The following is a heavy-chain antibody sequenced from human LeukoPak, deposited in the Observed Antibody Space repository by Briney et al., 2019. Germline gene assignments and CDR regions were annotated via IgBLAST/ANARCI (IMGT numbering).Heavy chain of an antibody. V-gene: IGHV3-74*01. D-gene: IGHD3-10*02. J-gene: IGHJ6*04. CDR1: GFTFRSYW. Sequence: GGSLRLSCAASGFTFRSYWMHWVRQAPGKGLVWVSRISPDGTSKSYADSVKGRFTISRDNAKNTLSLQMNSLRAEDTAVYYCAELGITMIGGVWGKGTTVTISS. CDR2: ISPDGTSK. CDR3: AELGITMIGGV.